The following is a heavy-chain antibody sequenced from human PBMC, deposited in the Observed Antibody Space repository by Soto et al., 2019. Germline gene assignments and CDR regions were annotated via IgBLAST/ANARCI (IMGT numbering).Heavy chain of an antibody. Sequence: GGSLRLSCAASGFTVSSNYMSWVRQAPGKGLEWVSVIYSGGSTYYADSVKGRFTISRDNSKNTLYLQMNSLRAEDTAVYYCARLHYDYCFDPWGQGTLVTVSS. CDR3: ARLHYDYCFDP. J-gene: IGHJ5*02. CDR2: IYSGGST. D-gene: IGHD3-16*01. V-gene: IGHV3-53*01. CDR1: GFTVSSNY.